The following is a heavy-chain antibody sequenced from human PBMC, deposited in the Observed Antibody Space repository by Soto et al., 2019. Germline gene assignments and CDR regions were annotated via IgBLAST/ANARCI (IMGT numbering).Heavy chain of an antibody. CDR2: INHSGST. Sequence: QVQLQQWGAGLLKPSETLSLTCAVYGGSFSGYYWTWIRQPPGTGLEWIGEINHSGSTNYNPSLKSRVTTSVDTSKNQFSLKLTSGTAADTAVYYCARDKITGLFDYWGQGTLVTVSS. D-gene: IGHD2-8*02. J-gene: IGHJ4*02. CDR3: ARDKITGLFDY. V-gene: IGHV4-34*01. CDR1: GGSFSGYY.